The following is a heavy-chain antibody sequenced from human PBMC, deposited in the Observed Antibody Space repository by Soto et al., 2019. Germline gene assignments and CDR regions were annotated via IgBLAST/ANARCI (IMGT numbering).Heavy chain of an antibody. CDR3: ARERRVVGGYSSNWYDYSDY. CDR2: INHSGST. J-gene: IGHJ4*02. D-gene: IGHD6-13*01. V-gene: IGHV4-34*01. CDR1: GGSFSGYY. Sequence: QVQLQQWGAGLLKPLETLSLTCAINGGSFSGYYWSWIRQPPGKGLEWIGEINHSGSTNYNPSLQSRVIISLATSKNQFSLKLSSVTAADTAVYYCARERRVVGGYSSNWYDYSDYWGQGTLVKVSS.